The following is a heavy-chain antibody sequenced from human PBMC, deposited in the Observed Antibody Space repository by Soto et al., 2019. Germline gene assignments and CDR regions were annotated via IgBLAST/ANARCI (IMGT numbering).Heavy chain of an antibody. CDR3: ARIPSYDTSGPLDYYYGMDG. V-gene: IGHV1-8*01. CDR1: GYMFTSYD. D-gene: IGHD3-22*01. Sequence: QVQLVQSGAEVKKPGASVTVSCTASGYMFTSYDIGWVRQATGQGLEWMGWMNPNSGNTGYAQNFQGRINRTSHTAMGTDYMELGSVRSEDTAVYYCARIPSYDTSGPLDYYYGMDGWGQGSTVTVSS. CDR2: MNPNSGNT. J-gene: IGHJ6*02.